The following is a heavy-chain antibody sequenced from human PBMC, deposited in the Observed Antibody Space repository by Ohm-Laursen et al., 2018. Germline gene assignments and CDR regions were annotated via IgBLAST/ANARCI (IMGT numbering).Heavy chain of an antibody. Sequence: SETLSLTCTVSGGSVSSGSYYWSWIRQPPGKGLEWIGYIYYSGSTNYNPSLKSRVTISVDTSKNQFSLKLSSVTAADTAVYYCARGFYDYVWGRYRQIDYWGQGTLVTVSS. J-gene: IGHJ4*02. D-gene: IGHD3-16*02. CDR1: GGSVSSGSYY. CDR3: ARGFYDYVWGRYRQIDY. CDR2: IYYSGST. V-gene: IGHV4-61*01.